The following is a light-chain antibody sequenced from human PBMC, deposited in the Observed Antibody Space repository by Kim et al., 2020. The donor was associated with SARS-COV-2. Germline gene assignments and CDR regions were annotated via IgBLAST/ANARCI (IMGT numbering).Light chain of an antibody. CDR2: WAS. CDR3: QQYYSTPYT. CDR1: QSVLYSSNNKNY. J-gene: IGKJ2*01. V-gene: IGKV4-1*01. Sequence: DIVMTQSPDSLAVSLGERATINCKSGQSVLYSSNNKNYLAWYQQKPGQPPKLLIYWASTRESGVPDRFSGSGSGTDFTLTISSLQAEDVAVYYCQQYYSTPYTFGQGTKLEI.